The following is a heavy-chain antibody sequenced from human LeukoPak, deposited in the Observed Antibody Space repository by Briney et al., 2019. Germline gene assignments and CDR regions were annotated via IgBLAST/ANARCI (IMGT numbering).Heavy chain of an antibody. CDR1: GYTFTCYH. V-gene: IGHV1-2*06. CDR3: ASDYCSSTSCPFDY. Sequence: ASVKVSCKASGYTFTCYHMHWVRQAPGQGLEWMGRINPNSGDTNYAQKFQGRVTMTRDTSISTAYVELSRLRSDDTAVYYCASDYCSSTSCPFDYWGQGTLVTVSS. D-gene: IGHD2-2*01. J-gene: IGHJ4*02. CDR2: INPNSGDT.